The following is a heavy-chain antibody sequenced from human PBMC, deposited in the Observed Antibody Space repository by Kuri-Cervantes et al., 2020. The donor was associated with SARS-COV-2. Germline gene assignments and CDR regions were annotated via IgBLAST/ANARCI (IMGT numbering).Heavy chain of an antibody. Sequence: GGSLRLSCAASGFTFSSYSMNWVRQAPGKGLEWVSYISSSGSSIYYADSVKGRFTISRDNAKNSLYLQMNSLRAEDTAVYYCARNLREGYGPYCFDYWGQGTLVTVSS. CDR1: GFTFSSYS. CDR3: ARNLREGYGPYCFDY. CDR2: ISSSGSSI. V-gene: IGHV3-48*04. J-gene: IGHJ4*02. D-gene: IGHD5-18*01.